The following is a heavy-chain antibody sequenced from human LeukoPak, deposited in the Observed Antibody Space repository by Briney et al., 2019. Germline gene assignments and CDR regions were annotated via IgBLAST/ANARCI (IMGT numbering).Heavy chain of an antibody. CDR3: VREGNELLSKNFDY. D-gene: IGHD2-21*02. Sequence: ASVRVSCKASGFTFTAYYIHWVRQAPGRGLEWMGYINPHSGGTSSPQKFQGRVTMTTDTSISAAYMELSSLISDDTAMYYCVREGNELLSKNFDYWGQGTLVTVSS. V-gene: IGHV1-2*02. J-gene: IGHJ4*02. CDR2: INPHSGGT. CDR1: GFTFTAYY.